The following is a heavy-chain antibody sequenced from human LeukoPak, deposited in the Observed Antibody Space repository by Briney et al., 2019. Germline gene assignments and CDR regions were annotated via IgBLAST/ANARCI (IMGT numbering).Heavy chain of an antibody. J-gene: IGHJ5*02. V-gene: IGHV4-61*02. CDR3: ARDVSSGWYDPDYNWFDP. Sequence: SQTLSLTCTVSGGSISSGSYYWSWIRQPAGTGLEWLGRIYTSGSTNYNPSLKSRVTISVDTSKNQFFLKLSSVTAADTAVYYCARDVSSGWYDPDYNWFDPWGQGTLVTVSS. D-gene: IGHD6-19*01. CDR1: GGSISSGSYY. CDR2: IYTSGST.